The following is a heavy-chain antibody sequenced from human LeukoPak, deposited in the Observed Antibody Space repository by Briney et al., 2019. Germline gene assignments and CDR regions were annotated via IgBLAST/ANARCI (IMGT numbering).Heavy chain of an antibody. V-gene: IGHV3-23*01. D-gene: IGHD5-12*01. CDR2: ISGSGGST. CDR3: AKDPLDIVATIS. Sequence: SAISGSGGSTYYAVSVKGRFTISRDNSKNTLYLQMNSLRAEDTAVYYCAKDPLDIVATISWGQGTLVTVSS. J-gene: IGHJ5*02.